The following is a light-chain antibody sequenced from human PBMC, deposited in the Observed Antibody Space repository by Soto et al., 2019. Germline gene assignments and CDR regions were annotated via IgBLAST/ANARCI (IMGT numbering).Light chain of an antibody. CDR2: GAS. J-gene: IGKJ5*01. CDR3: QQRMNWPLT. CDR1: QSVSSSY. V-gene: IGKV3D-7*01. Sequence: ESVMPPSPATLSFAPFEIEPLSGMASQSVSSSYLSWYQQKPGQAPRLLIYGASTRATGIPARFSGSGSGTDFTLTISSLEPEDFAVYYCQQRMNWPLTFGQGTRLEIK.